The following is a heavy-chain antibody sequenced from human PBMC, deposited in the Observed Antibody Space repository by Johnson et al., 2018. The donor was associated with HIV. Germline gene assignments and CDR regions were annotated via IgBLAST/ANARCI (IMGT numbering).Heavy chain of an antibody. CDR1: GFTFSSFA. Sequence: QVQLVESGGGVVQPGRSLRLSCAASGFTFSSFAIHWVRQAPGKGLEWVAVISYDGSDKYYADSVKGRFTISRDNSKNTLYLQMNSLRAEDTAVYYCASRQYFSSFDIWGQGTMVTVSS. CDR2: ISYDGSDK. V-gene: IGHV3-30*14. CDR3: ASRQYFSSFDI. D-gene: IGHD3-3*01. J-gene: IGHJ3*02.